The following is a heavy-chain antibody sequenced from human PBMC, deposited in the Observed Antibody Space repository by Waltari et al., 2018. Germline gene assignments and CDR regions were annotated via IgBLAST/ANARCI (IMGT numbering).Heavy chain of an antibody. CDR2: IYTSGST. D-gene: IGHD3-3*01. CDR3: ARVSDDFWSGYHTD. CDR1: GGSISSYS. J-gene: IGHJ4*02. V-gene: IGHV4-4*07. Sequence: QVQLQESGPGLVKPSETLSLTCTVSGGSISSYSWSWIREPAGKGLEWIGRIYTSGSTNYNPSLKSRVTMSVDTSKNQFSLKLSSVTAADTAVYYCARVSDDFWSGYHTDWGQGTLVTVSS.